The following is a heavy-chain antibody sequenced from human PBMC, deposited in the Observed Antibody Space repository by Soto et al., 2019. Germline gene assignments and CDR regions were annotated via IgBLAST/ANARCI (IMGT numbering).Heavy chain of an antibody. CDR2: IIPIFGTA. Sequence: GASVKVSCKASGGTFSSYAISWVRQAPGQGLEWMGGIIPIFGTANYAQKFQGRVTITADESTSTAYMELSSLRSEDTAVYYCAADPYHCSGADCYSIDLPGVSYNGMDVWGQGTSVTVSS. CDR3: AADPYHCSGADCYSIDLPGVSYNGMDV. CDR1: GGTFSSYA. J-gene: IGHJ6*02. D-gene: IGHD2-15*01. V-gene: IGHV1-69*13.